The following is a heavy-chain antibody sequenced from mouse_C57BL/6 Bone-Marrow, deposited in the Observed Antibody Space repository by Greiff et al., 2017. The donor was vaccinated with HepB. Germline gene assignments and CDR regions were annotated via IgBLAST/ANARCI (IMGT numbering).Heavy chain of an antibody. J-gene: IGHJ3*01. CDR3: ARRTGKGAWFAY. CDR2: INPSTGGT. D-gene: IGHD4-1*01. Sequence: VQLQQSGPELVKPGASVKISCKASGYSFTGYYMNWVKQSPEKSLEWIGEINPSTGGTTYNQKFKAKATLTVDKSSSTAYMQLKSLTSEDSAVYYCARRTGKGAWFAYWGQGTLVTVSA. V-gene: IGHV1-42*01. CDR1: GYSFTGYY.